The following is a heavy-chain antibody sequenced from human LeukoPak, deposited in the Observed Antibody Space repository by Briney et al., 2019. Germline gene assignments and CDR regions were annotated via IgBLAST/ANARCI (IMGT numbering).Heavy chain of an antibody. CDR3: AKIFEPYCTTTGCYQGYFDY. CDR2: IKQDGSEK. CDR1: GFTFSSYW. D-gene: IGHD2-2*01. Sequence: GGSLRLSCAASGFTFSSYWMSWVRQAPGKGLEWVANIKQDGSEKYYVDSVKGRFTISRDNSKNTLYLQMDSLRPEDTAVYFCAKIFEPYCTTTGCYQGYFDYWGQGTLVTVSS. J-gene: IGHJ4*02. V-gene: IGHV3-7*01.